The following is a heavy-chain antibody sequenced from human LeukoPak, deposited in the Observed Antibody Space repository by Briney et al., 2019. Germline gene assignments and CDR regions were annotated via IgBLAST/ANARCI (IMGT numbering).Heavy chain of an antibody. V-gene: IGHV1-69*04. D-gene: IGHD6-19*01. J-gene: IGHJ6*02. CDR3: ASGEYSSGWSTPERYYYGMDV. CDR2: VIPIFGIA. Sequence: GASVKVSCKASGGTFSSYAISWVRQAPGQGLEWMGRVIPIFGIANYAQKFQGRVTITADKSTSTAYMELSSLRSEDTAVYYCASGEYSSGWSTPERYYYGMDVWGQGTTVTVSS. CDR1: GGTFSSYA.